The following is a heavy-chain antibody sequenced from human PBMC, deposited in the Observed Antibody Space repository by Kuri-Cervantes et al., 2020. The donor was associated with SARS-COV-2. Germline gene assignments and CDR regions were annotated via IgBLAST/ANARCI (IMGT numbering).Heavy chain of an antibody. V-gene: IGHV4-59*01. J-gene: IGHJ6*02. D-gene: IGHD2-2*01. CDR3: ARDRPAYYYYYYGMDV. CDR1: GGSISSYY. CDR2: IYYSGSI. Sequence: SETLSLTCTVSGGSISSYYWSWIRQPPGKGLEWIGYIYYSGSINYNPSLKSRVAISVDTSKNQFSLKLSSVTAADTAVYYCARDRPAYYYYYYGMDVWGQGTTVTVSS.